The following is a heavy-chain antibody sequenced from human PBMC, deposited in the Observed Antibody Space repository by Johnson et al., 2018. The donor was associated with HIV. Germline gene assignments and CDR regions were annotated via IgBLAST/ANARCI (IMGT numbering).Heavy chain of an antibody. D-gene: IGHD3-22*01. CDR2: IRYDGSNK. V-gene: IGHV3-30*02. Sequence: QMQLVESGGGVVRPGGSLRLSCAASGFTFSSYAMHWVRQAPGKGLEWVAFIRYDGSNKYYADSVKGRFTISRDNSKNTLYLQMNSLRAEDTAVYYCARVRGITMIVVVKSYDAFDIWGQGTMVTVSS. CDR3: ARVRGITMIVVVKSYDAFDI. CDR1: GFTFSSYA. J-gene: IGHJ3*02.